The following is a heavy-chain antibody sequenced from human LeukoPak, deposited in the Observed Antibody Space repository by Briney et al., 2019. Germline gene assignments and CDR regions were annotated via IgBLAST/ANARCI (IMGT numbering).Heavy chain of an antibody. Sequence: SETLSLTCTVSGGSIISFYWSWIRQVPGKGLEWIGYIFYTGTTYYNPSLKSRVTISVDTSKNQFSLRLSSVTAADTAVYYCARRHIAAASTLEYWGQGPLVTVSS. CDR2: IFYTGTT. J-gene: IGHJ4*02. CDR3: ARRHIAAASTLEY. V-gene: IGHV4-59*01. CDR1: GGSIISFY. D-gene: IGHD6-13*01.